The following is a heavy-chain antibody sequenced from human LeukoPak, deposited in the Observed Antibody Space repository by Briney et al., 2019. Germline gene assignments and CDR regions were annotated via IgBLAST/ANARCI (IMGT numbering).Heavy chain of an antibody. CDR1: GFTFSSYS. D-gene: IGHD3-16*01. CDR3: AKSSYDYVWGSYYYFDY. Sequence: GGSLRLSCAASGFTFSSYSMNWIRQAPGKGLEWISAISGSGGSTYYADSVKGRFTISRDNFKNTLYLQMNSLRAEDTAVYYCAKSSYDYVWGSYYYFDYWGQGTLVTVSS. V-gene: IGHV3-23*01. J-gene: IGHJ4*02. CDR2: ISGSGGST.